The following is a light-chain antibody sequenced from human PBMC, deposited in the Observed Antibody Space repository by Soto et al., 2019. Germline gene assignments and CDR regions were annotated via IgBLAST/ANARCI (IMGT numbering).Light chain of an antibody. V-gene: IGKV1-9*01. Sequence: IQLTHSASFLSASVGVRVTINCRASQDISSYLAWYQQKPGKAPKVLMYGATTLQSGVPSRFRGSGSRTEFTLTISGLQPEDAPIFCCQGLNINPLTYGGGTKVDIK. CDR2: GAT. CDR1: QDISSY. J-gene: IGKJ4*01. CDR3: QGLNINPLT.